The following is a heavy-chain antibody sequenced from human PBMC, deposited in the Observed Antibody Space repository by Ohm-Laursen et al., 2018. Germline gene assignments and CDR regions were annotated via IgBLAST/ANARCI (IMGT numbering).Heavy chain of an antibody. CDR3: ARGSEGPSPPY. CDR2: INKDESEK. Sequence: GSLRLSCAASGFTVSSNYMSWVRQPPGKGLEWVANINKDESEKYYVDSVKGRFTISKDNAKNSLYLQMNSLKFEDTAVYYCARGSEGPSPPYWGQGTLVTVSS. V-gene: IGHV3-7*01. J-gene: IGHJ4*02. CDR1: GFTVSSNY.